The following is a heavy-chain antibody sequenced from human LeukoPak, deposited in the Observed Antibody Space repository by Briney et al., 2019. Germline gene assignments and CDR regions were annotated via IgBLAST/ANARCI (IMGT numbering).Heavy chain of an antibody. D-gene: IGHD3/OR15-3a*01. CDR2: IYHSGST. J-gene: IGHJ6*04. Sequence: SETLCLTCAVSGYSISSGYYWGWIRQSPGKRLASIGSIYHSGSTYYDPSLKSRVTISVDTSKNQFSLRLTSVTAADTAVYYCARARTGPTPYGMDVWGKGTTVTVSS. CDR3: ARARTGPTPYGMDV. V-gene: IGHV4-38-2*01. CDR1: GYSISSGYY.